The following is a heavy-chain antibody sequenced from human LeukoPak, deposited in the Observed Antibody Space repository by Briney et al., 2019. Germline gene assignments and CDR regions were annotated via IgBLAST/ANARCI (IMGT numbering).Heavy chain of an antibody. J-gene: IGHJ4*02. CDR1: GYTFTGYY. CDR3: ARGGGTSGYINIDY. CDR2: INPNSGGT. V-gene: IGHV1-2*02. D-gene: IGHD5-12*01. Sequence: GASVKVSCKASGYTFTGYYMHWIRQAPGHGLEWMAWINPNSGGTSYAQKFQGRVTMTRDMSTSTVYMELSRLRSDDTAVYYCARGGGTSGYINIDYWGQGTLVTVSS.